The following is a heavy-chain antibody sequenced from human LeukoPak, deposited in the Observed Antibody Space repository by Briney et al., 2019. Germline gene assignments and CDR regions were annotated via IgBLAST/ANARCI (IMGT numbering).Heavy chain of an antibody. D-gene: IGHD3-9*01. CDR3: AKTGGTPYYDILHDLSLQNYWYFDL. J-gene: IGHJ2*01. Sequence: PGGSLRLSCTASGLSLNNYAMSWVRQVPGKGLEWVSASSSSDDGKWYADSVKGRFTISRDNSRNTLFLQMNSLRAEDTAVYYCAKTGGTPYYDILHDLSLQNYWYFDLWGRGTLVTVSS. V-gene: IGHV3-23*01. CDR1: GLSLNNYA. CDR2: SSSSDDGK.